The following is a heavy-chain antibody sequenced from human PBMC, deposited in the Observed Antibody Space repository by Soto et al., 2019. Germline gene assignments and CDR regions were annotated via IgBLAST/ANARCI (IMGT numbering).Heavy chain of an antibody. CDR1: VFTFSSYG. CDR3: AKGRPRVVVDAYFDY. J-gene: IGHJ4*02. Sequence: VGSLRLSCASSVFTFSSYGMHCVRHSPGKGLEWVAVISYDGSNKYYADSVKGRFTISRDNSKNTLYLQMNSLRAEDTAVYYCAKGRPRVVVDAYFDYLGQGTLVIVS. D-gene: IGHD2-15*01. CDR2: ISYDGSNK. V-gene: IGHV3-30*18.